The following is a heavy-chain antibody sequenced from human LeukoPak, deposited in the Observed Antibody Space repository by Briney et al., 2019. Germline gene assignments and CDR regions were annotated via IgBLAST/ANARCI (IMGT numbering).Heavy chain of an antibody. CDR2: FDPEDGET. J-gene: IGHJ3*02. Sequence: ASVKVSCKVSGYTLTELSMHWVRQAPGKGLEWMGGFDPEDGETIYAQKFQGRVTMTEDTSTDTAYMELSSLRSDDTAVYYCATGLYFDWLVAFDIWGQGTMVIVSS. CDR3: ATGLYFDWLVAFDI. V-gene: IGHV1-24*01. D-gene: IGHD3-9*01. CDR1: GYTLTELS.